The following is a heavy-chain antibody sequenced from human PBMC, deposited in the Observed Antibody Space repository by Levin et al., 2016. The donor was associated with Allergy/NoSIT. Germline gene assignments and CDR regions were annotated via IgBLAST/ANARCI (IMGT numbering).Heavy chain of an antibody. D-gene: IGHD3-10*01. V-gene: IGHV4-39*01. CDR2: IYSSGST. J-gene: IGHJ6*02. CDR3: ARPHRAEGFFGMDV. Sequence: SETLSLTCTVSGGSISSRSYFWGWIRQPPGKGLEWIGSIYSSGSTYYNPSLKSRVTISIDTSKNQLSLKLSSVTAADTAVYYCARPHRAEGFFGMDVWGQGTTVTVSS. CDR1: GGSISSRSYF.